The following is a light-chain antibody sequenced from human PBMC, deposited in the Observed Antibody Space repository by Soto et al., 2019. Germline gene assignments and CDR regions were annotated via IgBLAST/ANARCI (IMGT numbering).Light chain of an antibody. CDR3: CSYAGSSYV. J-gene: IGLJ1*01. V-gene: IGLV2-11*01. Sequence: ALNQPPSRARPPGQHVTLPFPEKNIDVGGYKYVSWYQQPPGKAPKLMIYDVNKRPSGVPDRFSGSKSGNTASLTISGLQAEDEADYYCCSYAGSSYVFGTGTKVTVL. CDR2: DVN. CDR1: NIDVGGYKY.